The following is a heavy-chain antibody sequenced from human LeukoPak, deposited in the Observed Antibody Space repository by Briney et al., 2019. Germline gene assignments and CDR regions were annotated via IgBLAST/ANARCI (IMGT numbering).Heavy chain of an antibody. CDR2: IKSKTDGGTT. D-gene: IGHD3-9*01. CDR3: TTXVGPIDIFDY. V-gene: IGHV3-15*01. J-gene: IGHJ4*02. Sequence: GGSLRLSCAASGFTFSNAWMSWVRQAPGKGLEWVGRIKSKTDGGTTDYAAPVKGRFTISRDDSKNTLYLQMNSLKTEDTAVYYCTTXVGPIDIFDYWGQGTLVTVSS. CDR1: GFTFSNAW.